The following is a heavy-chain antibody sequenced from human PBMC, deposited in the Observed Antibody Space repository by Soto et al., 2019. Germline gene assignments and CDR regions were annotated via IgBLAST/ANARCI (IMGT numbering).Heavy chain of an antibody. D-gene: IGHD3-10*01. CDR3: AKDRAFNYFYGMDV. J-gene: IGHJ6*02. V-gene: IGHV3-23*01. CDR2: VSTNGRST. CDR1: GLAFGNYA. Sequence: QPGGSLRLSCRASGLAFGNYAMNWVRQVPGRGLEWVAGVSTNGRSTYYADSVGGRFTISRDNSKITVYLQMNSLRAEDTAVYYCAKDRAFNYFYGMDVWGQGTTVTVSS.